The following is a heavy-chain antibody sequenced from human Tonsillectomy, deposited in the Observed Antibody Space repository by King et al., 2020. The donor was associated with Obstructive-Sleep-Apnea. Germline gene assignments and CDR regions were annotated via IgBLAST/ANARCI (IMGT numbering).Heavy chain of an antibody. Sequence: VQLVESGGGLVQPSRSLRLSCEASGFTFDNYAMHWVRQAPGKGLEWVSGISWNSSSIGYADSVKGRFTISRDNAKNSLYLPMNSLRAEDTALYYCAKDISASGSYYYFDYWGQGALVTVS. J-gene: IGHJ4*02. V-gene: IGHV3-9*01. CDR1: GFTFDNYA. CDR3: AKDISASGSYYYFDY. CDR2: ISWNSSSI. D-gene: IGHD1-26*01.